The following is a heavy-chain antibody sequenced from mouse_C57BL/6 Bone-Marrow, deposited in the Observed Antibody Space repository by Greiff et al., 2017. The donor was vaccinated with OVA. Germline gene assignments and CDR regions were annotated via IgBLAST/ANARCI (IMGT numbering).Heavy chain of an antibody. CDR2: ISDGGSYT. Sequence: EVKVVESGGGLVKPGGSLKLSCAASGFTFSSYAMSWVRQTPEKRLEWVATISDGGSYTYYPDNVKGRFTISRDNAKNNLYLQMSHLKSEDTAMYYCSREDPYDYDNFAYWGQGTLVTVSA. D-gene: IGHD2-4*01. CDR3: SREDPYDYDNFAY. J-gene: IGHJ3*01. CDR1: GFTFSSYA. V-gene: IGHV5-4*01.